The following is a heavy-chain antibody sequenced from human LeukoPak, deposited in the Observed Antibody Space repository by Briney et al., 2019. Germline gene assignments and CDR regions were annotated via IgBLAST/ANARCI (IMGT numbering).Heavy chain of an antibody. CDR3: ARGGLIAAAGTPHGMDV. D-gene: IGHD6-13*01. CDR2: ICSGGTT. Sequence: PGGSLRLSCAASGFTVSSYYMSWVRQAPGKGLEWVSVICSGGTTYYADSVKGRFTISRDNSKNTLYLQMNSLRAEDTAVYYCARGGLIAAAGTPHGMDVWGQGTTVTVSS. V-gene: IGHV3-53*01. J-gene: IGHJ6*02. CDR1: GFTVSSYY.